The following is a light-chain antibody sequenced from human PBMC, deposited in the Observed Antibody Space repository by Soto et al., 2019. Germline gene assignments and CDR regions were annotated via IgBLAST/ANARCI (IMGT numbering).Light chain of an antibody. Sequence: QSALTQPPSASGSPGQSVTISCTGSKSDIGIYDFVSWYQHHPGKAPRLMIYEVVNRPSGVSDRFSGSKSGNTASLTVSGLQAEDEADYFCKSYAGGSIYVFGTGTKLTVL. CDR2: EVV. CDR3: KSYAGGSIYV. V-gene: IGLV2-8*01. CDR1: KSDIGIYDF. J-gene: IGLJ1*01.